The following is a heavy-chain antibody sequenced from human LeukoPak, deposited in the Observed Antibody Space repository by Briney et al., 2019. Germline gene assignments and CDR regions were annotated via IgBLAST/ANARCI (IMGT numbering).Heavy chain of an antibody. D-gene: IGHD3-10*01. CDR2: INAGNGNT. V-gene: IGHV1-3*01. CDR1: GYTFTSYA. J-gene: IGHJ4*02. CDR3: ARSITMVRGVNTHFDY. Sequence: ASVKVSCKASGYTFTSYAMHWVRQAPGQRLEWRGWINAGNGNTKYSQKFQGRVSITRDTSASTAYMELSSLRSEDTAVYYCARSITMVRGVNTHFDYWGQGTLVTVSS.